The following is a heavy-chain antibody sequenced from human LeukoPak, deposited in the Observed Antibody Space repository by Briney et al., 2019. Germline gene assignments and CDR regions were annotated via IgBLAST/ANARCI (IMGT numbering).Heavy chain of an antibody. J-gene: IGHJ4*02. V-gene: IGHV4-4*07. CDR1: GGSMNNDY. CDR3: ARLITMIGTYYFDY. CDR2: IYTSGST. Sequence: SETLSLTCTVSGGSMNNDYFTWIRQPAGKGLEWIGRIYTSGSTNYNPSLKSRVTISVDTSKNQFSLKLSSVTAADTAVYYCARLITMIGTYYFDYWGQGTLVTVSS. D-gene: IGHD3-22*01.